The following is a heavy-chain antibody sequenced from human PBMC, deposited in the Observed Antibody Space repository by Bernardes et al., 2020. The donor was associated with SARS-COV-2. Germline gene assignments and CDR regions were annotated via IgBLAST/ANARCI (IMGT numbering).Heavy chain of an antibody. CDR3: ARDWYYDRNGYRRGWFDP. D-gene: IGHD3-22*01. J-gene: IGHJ5*02. V-gene: IGHV4-61*01. CDR1: SASVSSANYY. Sequence: SENPSLTPTVSSASVSSANYYWSLTRQPPGKGPEWIGNIHYTGNTNYNPPLKSRVTISIDTSKNQFSLNLNSVTAADTAVYYCARDWYYDRNGYRRGWFDPWGQGILVIVSS. CDR2: IHYTGNT.